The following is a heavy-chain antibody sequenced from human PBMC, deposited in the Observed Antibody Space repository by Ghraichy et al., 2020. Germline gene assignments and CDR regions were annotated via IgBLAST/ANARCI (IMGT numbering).Heavy chain of an antibody. V-gene: IGHV4-4*09. CDR1: GGSISSAY. CDR3: ARREAITGTSAAWFNP. Sequence: SETLSLTCTVSGGSISSAYWSWIRQPPGKGLEWIGYIYTSGSTKYNPSLKSRVTISMDTSKSQFSLKLTSVTAADTAVYYCARREAITGTSAAWFNPWGQGTLVTVSS. J-gene: IGHJ5*02. D-gene: IGHD1-7*01. CDR2: IYTSGST.